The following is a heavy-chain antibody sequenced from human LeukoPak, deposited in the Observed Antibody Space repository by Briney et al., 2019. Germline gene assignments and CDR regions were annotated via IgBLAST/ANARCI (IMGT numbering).Heavy chain of an antibody. CDR1: GFPCSDHE. J-gene: IGHJ3*02. CDR2: MSASGSPI. V-gene: IGHV3-48*03. Sequence: QPGGSLRLSCTASGFPCSDHEVNWVRQAPGKGLEWISYMSASGSPIDYADSVKGRFTVSRDSAKNSLYLQMNSLRADDTAIYYCARGGYCSGGFCYWFNAFDIWGQGTMVTVSS. D-gene: IGHD2-15*01. CDR3: ARGGYCSGGFCYWFNAFDI.